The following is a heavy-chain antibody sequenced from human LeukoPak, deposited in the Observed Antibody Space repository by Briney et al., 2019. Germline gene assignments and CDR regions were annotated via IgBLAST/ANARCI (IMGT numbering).Heavy chain of an antibody. CDR3: AREWRFGSSWDY. CDR1: GFTFSTYS. D-gene: IGHD6-13*01. CDR2: ISSSSSYI. V-gene: IGHV3-21*01. J-gene: IGHJ4*02. Sequence: KSGGSLRLSCAASGFTFSTYSMNWVRQAPGKGLEWVSSISSSSSYISYADSVKGRFTISRDNAKNSLYLQMNSLRAEDTAVYYCAREWRFGSSWDYWGQGILVTVSS.